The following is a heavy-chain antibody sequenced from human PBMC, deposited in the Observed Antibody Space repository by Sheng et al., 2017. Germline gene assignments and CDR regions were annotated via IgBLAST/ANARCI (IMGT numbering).Heavy chain of an antibody. J-gene: IGHJ4*02. CDR2: LGHIGNGE. V-gene: IGHV3-33*01. CDR3: ARDLGMGRSVDY. Sequence: QVQLVESGGGVVQPGRSLRLSCTASGFAFNVFGMHWVRQAPGKGLEWAAILGHIGNGEDYADSVKGRFTISRDNSKNTLYLQLNNVRAEDTAVYYCARDLGMGRSVDYWGQGTLVTVSS. D-gene: IGHD1-20*01. CDR1: GFAFNVFG.